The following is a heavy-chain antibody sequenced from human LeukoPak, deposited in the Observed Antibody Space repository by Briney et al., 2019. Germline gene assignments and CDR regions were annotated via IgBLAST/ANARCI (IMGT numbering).Heavy chain of an antibody. J-gene: IGHJ4*02. Sequence: GGSLRLSCAASGFTLSRYWMSWVRQAPGKGLEWVANIKEYGSQKYYVDSVKGRFTISRDNAKNSLYLQMNSLRAEDAAIYYCAREGLATLDYWGQGTLVTVSS. D-gene: IGHD3-3*02. CDR1: GFTLSRYW. CDR3: AREGLATLDY. V-gene: IGHV3-7*04. CDR2: IKEYGSQK.